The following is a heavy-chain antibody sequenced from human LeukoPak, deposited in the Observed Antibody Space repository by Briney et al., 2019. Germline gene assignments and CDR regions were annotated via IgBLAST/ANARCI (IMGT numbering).Heavy chain of an antibody. D-gene: IGHD3-9*01. J-gene: IGHJ5*02. CDR2: IYPGDSGT. CDR1: GYSFTSYW. V-gene: IGHV5-51*01. Sequence: GESLKISCKGSGYSFTSYWIGWVRQMPGKGLEWMGIIYPGDSGTRYSPSFQGQVTISADKSISTAYLQWSSLKASDTAMYYCARIPLKYYDILTGFWFDPWGQGTLVTVSS. CDR3: ARIPLKYYDILTGFWFDP.